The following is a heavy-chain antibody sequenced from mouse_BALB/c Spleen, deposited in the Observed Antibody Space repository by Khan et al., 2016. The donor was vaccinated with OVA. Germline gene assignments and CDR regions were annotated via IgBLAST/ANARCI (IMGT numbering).Heavy chain of an antibody. CDR3: VNHGSSSAWFTY. Sequence: QVQLKQSGAELAKPGASVKMSCQASGYTFTSYWMHWVKQRPGQGLEWIGYINPATDYTEYNQKFKNKATLTADKSSSTAYMQLSSLTSEDSAVYYCVNHGSSSAWFTYWGQGTPGTVSA. CDR2: INPATDYT. V-gene: IGHV1-7*01. CDR1: GYTFTSYW. D-gene: IGHD1-1*01. J-gene: IGHJ3*01.